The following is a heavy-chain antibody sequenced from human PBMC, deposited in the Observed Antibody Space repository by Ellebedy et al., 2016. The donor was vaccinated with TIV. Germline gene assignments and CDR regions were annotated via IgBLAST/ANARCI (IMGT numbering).Heavy chain of an antibody. J-gene: IGHJ3*02. V-gene: IGHV1-8*01. Sequence: ASVKVSCXASAYTFTSYYINWVRQATGQGLEWMGWMNPNSGNTGYAQKFQGRVTMTRNTSISTAYMELSSLRSEDTAVYYCARRIGDWMAVVPADAFDIWGQGTMVTVSS. CDR2: MNPNSGNT. D-gene: IGHD2-2*01. CDR1: AYTFTSYY. CDR3: ARRIGDWMAVVPADAFDI.